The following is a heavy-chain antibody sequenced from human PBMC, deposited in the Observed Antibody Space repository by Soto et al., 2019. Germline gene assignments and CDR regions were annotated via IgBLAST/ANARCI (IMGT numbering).Heavy chain of an antibody. J-gene: IGHJ6*02. CDR2: IIPVFRSA. D-gene: IGHD2-21*02. V-gene: IGHV1-69*01. CDR3: ARRYCASDNCPLFYYFVDL. Sequence: VQLVQSGAEVKKTGSSVKVSCKASGGTFNKFAFSWVRQAPGQGFEWMGGIIPVFRSANYAQRFRGRITITADEYTRTVYLYLHDLRSDDTAVYYCARRYCASDNCPLFYYFVDLWGLGTTVTVSS. CDR1: GGTFNKFA.